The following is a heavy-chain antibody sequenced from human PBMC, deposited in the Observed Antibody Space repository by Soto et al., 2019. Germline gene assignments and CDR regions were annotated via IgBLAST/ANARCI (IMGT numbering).Heavy chain of an antibody. CDR1: GFTFSSYQ. D-gene: IGHD3-10*01. CDR2: IKQDGSEK. J-gene: IGHJ4*01. V-gene: IGHV3-7*01. Sequence: GGSLRLSCAASGFTFSSYQMNWVRQAPGKGLEWVANIKQDGSEKYYVDSVKGRFTISRDNAKNSLYLQMNSLRAEDTAAYYCARVAPDYHGSGSYYFDYWDQETLVTVSS. CDR3: ARVAPDYHGSGSYYFDY.